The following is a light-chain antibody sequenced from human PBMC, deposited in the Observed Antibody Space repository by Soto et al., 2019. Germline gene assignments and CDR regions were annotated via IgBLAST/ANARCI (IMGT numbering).Light chain of an antibody. CDR2: GNS. CDR1: SSNIGAGYD. CDR3: QSYDSSLSGVV. J-gene: IGLJ2*01. V-gene: IGLV1-40*01. Sequence: QSVLTKPPSVSGAPGQRVTISCTGSSSNIGAGYDVHWYQQLPGTAPKLLIYGNSNRPSGVPDRFSGSKYGTSASLAITGLQAEDEADYYCQSYDSSLSGVVFGGGTKLTVL.